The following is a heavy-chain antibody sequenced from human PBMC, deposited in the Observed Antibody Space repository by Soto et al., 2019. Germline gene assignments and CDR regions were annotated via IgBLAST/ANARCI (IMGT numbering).Heavy chain of an antibody. CDR3: ASNRYGYTFYDY. Sequence: QVQLQESGPGLVKPSQTLSLTCTVSGGSISSGDYYWSWIRQPPGKGLEWIGDIYYSGSTYYNPSLKSRVTISVDTPKTQFSLKLSSVTAADTAVYYCASNRYGYTFYDYWGQGTLVTVSS. J-gene: IGHJ4*02. CDR1: GGSISSGDYY. D-gene: IGHD5-18*01. V-gene: IGHV4-30-4*01. CDR2: IYYSGST.